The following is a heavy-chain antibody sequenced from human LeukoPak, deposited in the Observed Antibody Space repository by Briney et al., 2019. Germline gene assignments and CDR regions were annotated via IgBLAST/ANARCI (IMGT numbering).Heavy chain of an antibody. Sequence: GGSLRLSCAASGFTFSSYCMNWVSQAPGKWLEWVSYISSSTTTINYADSVKGRFTISRDTAKNSLYLQMISLRVEDTAVYDCARASPPDYWGQGTLVTVSS. CDR3: ARASPPDY. CDR2: ISSSTTTI. V-gene: IGHV3-48*01. J-gene: IGHJ4*02. CDR1: GFTFSSYC.